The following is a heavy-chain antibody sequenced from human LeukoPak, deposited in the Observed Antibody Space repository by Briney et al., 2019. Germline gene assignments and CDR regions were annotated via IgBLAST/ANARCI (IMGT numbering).Heavy chain of an antibody. CDR2: ISGSGGST. V-gene: IGHV3-23*01. CDR3: ARAKSTIAARGYFDD. J-gene: IGHJ4*02. CDR1: GFTFSSYA. Sequence: GGSLRLSCAASGFTFSSYAMSWVRQAPGKGLEWVSAISGSGGSTYYADSVKGRFTISRDNSKNTVYLQMNSLRAEDTAVYYCARAKSTIAARGYFDDWGQGTLVTVSS. D-gene: IGHD6-6*01.